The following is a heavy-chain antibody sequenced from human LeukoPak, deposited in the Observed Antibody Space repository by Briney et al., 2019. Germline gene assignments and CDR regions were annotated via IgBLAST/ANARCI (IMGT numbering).Heavy chain of an antibody. CDR2: INHSGST. D-gene: IGHD5-18*01. CDR3: ARGGTAMVYIDYYYYGMDV. J-gene: IGHJ6*02. Sequence: SETLSLTCAVYGGSFSGYYWSWIRQPPGKGLEWIGEINHSGSTNYNPSLKSRVTISVDTSKNQFSLKLSSVTAADTAVYYCARGGTAMVYIDYYYYGMDVCGQGTTVTVSS. V-gene: IGHV4-34*01. CDR1: GGSFSGYY.